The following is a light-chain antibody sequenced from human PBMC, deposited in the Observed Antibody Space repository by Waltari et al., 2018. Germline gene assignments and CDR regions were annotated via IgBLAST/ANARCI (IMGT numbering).Light chain of an antibody. Sequence: TCRASQSISSWLAWYQQKPGKAPKLLIYKASSLQSGVPSRFSGSGSGTDFTLTISSLQPEDFATYYCLQYSSSPFTFGPGTKLDIK. V-gene: IGKV1-12*01. CDR3: LQYSSSPFT. CDR2: KAS. CDR1: QSISSW. J-gene: IGKJ3*01.